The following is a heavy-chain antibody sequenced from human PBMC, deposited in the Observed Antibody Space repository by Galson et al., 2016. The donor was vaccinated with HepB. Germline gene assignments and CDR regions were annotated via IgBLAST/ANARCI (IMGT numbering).Heavy chain of an antibody. CDR3: ASYLIQSWAGSAAFDT. Sequence: SETLSLTCAVSGDSISSSNWWSWVRQPPGKELEWIGEIYHSGDTNYNPSLRSRVTISVDKSKNHVSLKLISVTAADTAMYYCASYLIQSWAGSAAFDTWGQGKMVTVSS. V-gene: IGHV4-4*02. J-gene: IGHJ3*02. D-gene: IGHD5-18*01. CDR2: IYHSGDT. CDR1: GDSISSSNW.